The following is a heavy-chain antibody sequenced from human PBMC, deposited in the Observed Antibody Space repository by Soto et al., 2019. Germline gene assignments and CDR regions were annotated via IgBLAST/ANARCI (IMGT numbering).Heavy chain of an antibody. J-gene: IGHJ3*01. CDR1: GYRFTLYW. D-gene: IGHD6-19*01. Sequence: PGESLKLYFNPSGYRFTLYWSGWVLQLRGKGLEWVGTIYPGDSDTRYSPSLQGQVTISADKSITTAYLQLGSLKASDTAMDYCARSVDSSPAAYEVCGQGTRVTVSS. V-gene: IGHV5-51*01. CDR2: IYPGDSDT. CDR3: ARSVDSSPAAYEV.